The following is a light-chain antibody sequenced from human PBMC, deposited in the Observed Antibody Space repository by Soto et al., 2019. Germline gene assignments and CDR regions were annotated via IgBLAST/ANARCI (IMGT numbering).Light chain of an antibody. CDR3: QAWDSSTVL. J-gene: IGLJ2*01. Sequence: SELTQPPSVSVSPGRTASITCSGDNLGKKYVSWYQQKPGQAPVVAIYQDNKRPSGIPERISGSNSGNTATLTIGGTQAVDEADYYCQAWDSSTVLFGGGTKLTVL. V-gene: IGLV3-1*01. CDR1: NLGKKY. CDR2: QDN.